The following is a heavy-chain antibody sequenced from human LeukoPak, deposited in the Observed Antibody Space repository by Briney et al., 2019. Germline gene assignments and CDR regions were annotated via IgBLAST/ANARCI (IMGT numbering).Heavy chain of an antibody. Sequence: ASVKVSCNASRGTFSSYAISWVRQAPRQGLEWMGRIIPIFGTANYAQKFQGRVTITTDESTSTAYMELSSLRSEDTAVYYCARAIAYYDSSGYLRFGGFDYWGQGTLVTVSS. V-gene: IGHV1-69*05. CDR1: RGTFSSYA. CDR2: IIPIFGTA. J-gene: IGHJ4*02. CDR3: ARAIAYYDSSGYLRFGGFDY. D-gene: IGHD3-22*01.